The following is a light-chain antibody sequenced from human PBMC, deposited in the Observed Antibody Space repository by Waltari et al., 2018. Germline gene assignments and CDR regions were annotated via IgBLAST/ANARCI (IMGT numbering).Light chain of an antibody. CDR2: AES. V-gene: IGKV3-20*01. CDR3: QQFGRSPFT. J-gene: IGKJ4*01. CDR1: DSVSSSH. Sequence: EILLTQSPGTLSLSPGERATLSCRASDSVSSSHLAWYQQKPGQAPRLLIYAESYRATGIPDRFSGSGSGTDFTLTISRLEPEDSAVYYCQQFGRSPFTFGGGTKVEIK.